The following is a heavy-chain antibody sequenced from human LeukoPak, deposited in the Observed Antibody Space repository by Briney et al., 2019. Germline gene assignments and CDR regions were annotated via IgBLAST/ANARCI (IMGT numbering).Heavy chain of an antibody. V-gene: IGHV4-39*07. Sequence: PSETLSLTCTVSGGSISSSSYYWGWIRQPPGKGLEWIGSIYYSGSTYYNLSLKSRVTISVDTSKNQFSLKLSSVTAADTAVYYCARDSRYYDYVSNHNHYYYYGMDVWGQGTTVTVSS. CDR1: GGSISSSSYY. J-gene: IGHJ6*02. CDR3: ARDSRYYDYVSNHNHYYYYGMDV. D-gene: IGHD3-16*01. CDR2: IYYSGST.